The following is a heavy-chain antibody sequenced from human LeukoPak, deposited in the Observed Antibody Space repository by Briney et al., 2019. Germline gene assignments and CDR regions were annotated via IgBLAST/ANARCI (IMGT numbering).Heavy chain of an antibody. CDR3: ARDLGSGSYSFYYYYGMDV. CDR2: ISSSSSYT. CDR1: GFTFSDYY. D-gene: IGHD3-10*01. Sequence: GGSLRLSCAASGFTFSDYYMSWIRQAPGKGLEWVSYISSSSSYTNYADSVKGRFTISRDNAKNSLYLQMNSLRAEDTAVYYCARDLGSGSYSFYYYYGMDVWGKGTTVIVSS. J-gene: IGHJ6*04. V-gene: IGHV3-11*06.